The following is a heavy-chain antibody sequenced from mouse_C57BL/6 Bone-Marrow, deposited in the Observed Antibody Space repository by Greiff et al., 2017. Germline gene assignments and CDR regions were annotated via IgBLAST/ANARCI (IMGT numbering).Heavy chain of an antibody. J-gene: IGHJ4*01. CDR3: ARSYDYDDYTMDY. V-gene: IGHV1-64*01. Sequence: QVQLKQPGAELVKPGASVKLSCKASGYTFTNYWMHWVKQRPGQGLEWIGMMHPKGGSPDYNEKFKSEATLSVDKSSRTAYMELSSLTSEDSAVYYCARSYDYDDYTMDYWGQGTSVTVSS. D-gene: IGHD2-4*01. CDR2: MHPKGGSP. CDR1: GYTFTNYW.